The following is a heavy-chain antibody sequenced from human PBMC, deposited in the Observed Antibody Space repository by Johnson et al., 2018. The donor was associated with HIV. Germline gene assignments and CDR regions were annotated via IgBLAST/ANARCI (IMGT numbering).Heavy chain of an antibody. CDR1: GFTFIRYW. CDR3: AREPVAGPGRNAFDI. V-gene: IGHV3-7*05. D-gene: IGHD6-19*01. CDR2: IKQDGSEK. Sequence: VQLVESGGGLVQPGGSLRLSCAASGFTFIRYWMSWVRQAPGKGLEWVANIKQDGSEKYYVDSVKGRFTISRDNAKNSLYLQMNSLRAEDTALYFCAREPVAGPGRNAFDIWGQGTMVTVSS. J-gene: IGHJ3*02.